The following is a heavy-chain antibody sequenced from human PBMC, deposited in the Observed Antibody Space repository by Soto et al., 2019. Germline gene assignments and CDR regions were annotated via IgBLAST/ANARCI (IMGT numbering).Heavy chain of an antibody. D-gene: IGHD2-8*02. V-gene: IGHV3-53*01. Sequence: EVQLVESGGGLIQPGGSLRLSCAASGFTVSSNYMNWVRQAPGKGLEWVSVIYSDNKTYYADSVKGRFTISRDKSKNTVYIQMNSLRAEDTAIYYCARGYWAGGMDVWGQGTTISVSS. CDR3: ARGYWAGGMDV. CDR1: GFTVSSNY. J-gene: IGHJ6*02. CDR2: IYSDNKT.